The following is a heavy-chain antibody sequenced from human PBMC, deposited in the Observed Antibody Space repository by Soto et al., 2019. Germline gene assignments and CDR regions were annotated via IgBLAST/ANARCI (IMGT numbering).Heavy chain of an antibody. CDR3: ARAADNYESGTSYRCFDY. D-gene: IGHD3-10*01. Sequence: QVQLQESGPRLVKPSQTLSLTCNVSGVSITSDNFYWSWIRQHPGKGLEWIGYIYYTGRAYYSPSLEIRVLISVAMSKNQFFLNVTSVTVADTAVYYCARAADNYESGTSYRCFDYWGQGAPVAVSS. V-gene: IGHV4-31*03. CDR1: GVSITSDNFY. CDR2: IYYTGRA. J-gene: IGHJ4*02.